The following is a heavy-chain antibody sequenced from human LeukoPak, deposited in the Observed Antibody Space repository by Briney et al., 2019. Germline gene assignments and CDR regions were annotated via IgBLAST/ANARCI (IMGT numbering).Heavy chain of an antibody. Sequence: PGGSLRLSCAASGFTFSDHYMDWFRQGPGKGLEWVGRTRNKVNRYTTEYAASVKGRFTISRDDSKNSLYLQMNSLKTEDTAVYYCARVVGATTVDFWGQGTLVTVSS. D-gene: IGHD1-26*01. V-gene: IGHV3-72*01. CDR2: TRNKVNRYTT. J-gene: IGHJ4*02. CDR3: ARVVGATTVDF. CDR1: GFTFSDHY.